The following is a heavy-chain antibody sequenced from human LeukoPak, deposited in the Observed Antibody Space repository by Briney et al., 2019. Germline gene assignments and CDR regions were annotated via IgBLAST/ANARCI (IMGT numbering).Heavy chain of an antibody. J-gene: IGHJ6*03. CDR1: GESFSGYY. V-gene: IGHV4-34*01. D-gene: IGHD2-15*01. CDR3: ARSVEGYCRGGSCYFYSYYMDV. CDR2: INHSGST. Sequence: PSETLSLTCAVYGESFSGYYWTWIRQPPGKGLEWIGEINHSGSTNYNPSLKSRVTISVDTSKNQFSLKLSSVTAADTAVYYCARSVEGYCRGGSCYFYSYYMDVWGKGTTVTVSS.